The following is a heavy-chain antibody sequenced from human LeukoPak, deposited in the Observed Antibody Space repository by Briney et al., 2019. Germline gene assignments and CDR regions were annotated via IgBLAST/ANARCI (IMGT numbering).Heavy chain of an antibody. V-gene: IGHV4-4*07. J-gene: IGHJ4*02. CDR1: GGSISNYY. D-gene: IGHD3-10*01. Sequence: SETLSLTCTVSGGSISNYYWNWIRQPAGKGLEWIGRMYTSGSTRYNPSLKSRVTMSVDTSKNQFSLKLNSVTAADTAVYYCARGFGVTLDYWGQGTLVTVSS. CDR3: ARGFGVTLDY. CDR2: MYTSGST.